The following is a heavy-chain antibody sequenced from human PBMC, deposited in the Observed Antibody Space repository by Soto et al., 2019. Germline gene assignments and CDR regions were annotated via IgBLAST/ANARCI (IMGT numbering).Heavy chain of an antibody. Sequence: EVQLVESGGGFVQPGGSLRLSCTASGFTVSDNYMSWVRQAAGKGLEWVSVIYSGGSTYYADSVEGRFTISRDNSKNMLYLQMNSLRAEDTAVYYCARALVRGLMDVWGQGTTVTVSS. CDR2: IYSGGST. CDR3: ARALVRGLMDV. D-gene: IGHD3-10*01. J-gene: IGHJ6*02. CDR1: GFTVSDNY. V-gene: IGHV3-66*01.